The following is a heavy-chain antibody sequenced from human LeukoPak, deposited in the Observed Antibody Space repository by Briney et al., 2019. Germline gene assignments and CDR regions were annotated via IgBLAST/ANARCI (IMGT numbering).Heavy chain of an antibody. D-gene: IGHD3-10*01. V-gene: IGHV3-11*01. J-gene: IGHJ5*02. CDR1: GFIFSDYY. CDR3: ERDGRPSGWFDP. CDR2: ISSSGNTI. Sequence: GGSLRLSCAASGFIFSDYYMSWIRQAPGKGLEWVSYISSSGNTIYYADSVKGRFTISRDNAKNSLYLQMNSLRAEDTAVYYSERDGRPSGWFDPWGQGTLVTVSS.